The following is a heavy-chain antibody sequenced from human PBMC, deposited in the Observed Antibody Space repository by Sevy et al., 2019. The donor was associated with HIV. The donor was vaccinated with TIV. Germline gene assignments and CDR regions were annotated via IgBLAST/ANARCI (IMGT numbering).Heavy chain of an antibody. CDR2: IGTLFDT. Sequence: GGSLRLSCAASGFTFSSYDFHWVRQATGNGLEWVSTIGTLFDTYYPDSVKGRFAISRENAKNSFFLQMNNLRAGDTAIYYCTRGLRIHPQYAFDIWGQGTMVTVSS. J-gene: IGHJ3*02. CDR3: TRGLRIHPQYAFDI. V-gene: IGHV3-13*01. CDR1: GFTFSSYD. D-gene: IGHD5-18*01.